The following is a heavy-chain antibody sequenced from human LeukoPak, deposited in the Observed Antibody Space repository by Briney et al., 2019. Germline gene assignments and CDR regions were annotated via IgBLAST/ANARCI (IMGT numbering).Heavy chain of an antibody. D-gene: IGHD5-12*01. CDR3: AKGGYDYIEVGYLDY. CDR2: INGSVGST. V-gene: IGHV3-23*01. J-gene: IGHJ4*02. Sequence: GGSLRLSCAASGFPFASYSMSWVRQTPGKGLEWVALINGSVGSTYYADTVQGRFTITRDNSNNTLYLQLNSLRSDDTAVYFCAKGGYDYIEVGYLDYWARETLATV. CDR1: GFPFASYS.